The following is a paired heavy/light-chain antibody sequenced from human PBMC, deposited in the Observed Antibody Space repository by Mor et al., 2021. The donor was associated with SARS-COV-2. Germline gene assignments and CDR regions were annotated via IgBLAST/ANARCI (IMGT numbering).Light chain of an antibody. CDR2: DNK. J-gene: IGLJ2*01. CDR3: QSYDSSLSGWV. CDR1: SSNIGAGYD. V-gene: IGLV1-40*01. Sequence: QSVLTQPPSVSEAPGQRVTISCTGSSSNIGAGYDVQWYQQLPGTAPKVLIYDNKNRPSGVPDRFSGSKSGTSASLAITGLQAEDEADYYCQSYDSSLSGWVFGGGTKLTVL.
Heavy chain of an antibody. Sequence: QVQLQESGPGLVKPSETLSLTCTVSGGSISNYYWSWIRQPAGKGLEWIGRIYTSGISNYNPSLKSRVTMSVDTSQSQFSLKLSSVTAADTAVYYCAKVDCGSGSCVFDPWGQGTLVIVSS. J-gene: IGHJ5*02. CDR1: GGSISNYY. CDR3: AKVDCGSGSCVFDP. D-gene: IGHD2-15*01. CDR2: IYTSGIS. V-gene: IGHV4-4*07.